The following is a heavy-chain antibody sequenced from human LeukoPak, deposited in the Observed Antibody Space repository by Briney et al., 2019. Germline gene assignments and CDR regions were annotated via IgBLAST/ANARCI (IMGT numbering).Heavy chain of an antibody. CDR3: ARGLRDSSGREYFQH. CDR2: MNPNSGNT. J-gene: IGHJ1*01. V-gene: IGHV1-8*01. Sequence: ASVKVSCKASGYTFTSYDINWVRQATGQGLEWMGWMNPNSGNTGYAQKFRGRVTMTRNTSISTAYMELSSLRSEDTAVYYCARGLRDSSGREYFQHWGQGTLVTVSS. D-gene: IGHD3-22*01. CDR1: GYTFTSYD.